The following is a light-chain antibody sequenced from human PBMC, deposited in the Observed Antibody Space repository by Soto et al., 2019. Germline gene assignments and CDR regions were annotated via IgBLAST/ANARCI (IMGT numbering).Light chain of an antibody. CDR2: TAS. CDR1: QGISSL. J-gene: IGKJ4*01. V-gene: IGKV1-12*01. Sequence: DIQMTQSPSSVSASVGDRVTITCRASQGISSLLAWYQRKPGKAPNLLIHTASSLQSGVPSRFSGSGSGTDFTLTISSLQPEDFASYYCQQANSFPLTFGGGTKVEIK. CDR3: QQANSFPLT.